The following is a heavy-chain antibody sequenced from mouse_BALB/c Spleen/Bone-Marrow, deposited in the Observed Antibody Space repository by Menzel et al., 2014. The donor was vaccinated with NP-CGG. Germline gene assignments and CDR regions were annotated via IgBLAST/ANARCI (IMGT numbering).Heavy chain of an antibody. J-gene: IGHJ4*01. V-gene: IGHV4-1*02. CDR3: TRLDYFGYAAY. CDR2: INPDSSTI. D-gene: IGHD1-2*01. Sequence: EVKLMESGGGLVQPGGSLKLSCAASGFAFSRYRMSWVRQAPGKRLEWIGEINPDSSTINYTPSLKDKFIISRDNAKNALLLQMSKVSSEEAVFYCGTRLDYFGYAAYWGQGTSVTVSS. CDR1: GFAFSRYR.